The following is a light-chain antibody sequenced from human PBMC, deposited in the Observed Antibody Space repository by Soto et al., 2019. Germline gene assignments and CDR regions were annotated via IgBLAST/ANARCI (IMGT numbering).Light chain of an antibody. J-gene: IGKJ5*01. CDR3: QQRSSWPIT. V-gene: IGKV3-11*01. CDR2: DTS. CDR1: QDVRGY. Sequence: EIVLTQSPATLSLSPGERATLSCRASQDVRGYLIWYQQKPGQAPRLLISDTSTRATGIPTRFSGSGSGTDFTLTISILEPEDFAVYYCQQRSSWPITFGQGTRLEIK.